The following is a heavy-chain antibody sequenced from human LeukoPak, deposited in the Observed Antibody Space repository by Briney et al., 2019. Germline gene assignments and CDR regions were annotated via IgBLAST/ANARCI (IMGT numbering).Heavy chain of an antibody. V-gene: IGHV4-59*01. CDR1: GGSISSYY. J-gene: IGHJ3*02. Sequence: PSETLSLTCTVSGGSISSYYWSWIRQPPGKGLEWIGYIYYSGSTNYNPSLKSRVTISVDTSKNQFSLNLSSVTAADTAVYYCAGLYYYDSSGYYFHNDAFDIWGQGTMVTVSS. CDR2: IYYSGST. D-gene: IGHD3-22*01. CDR3: AGLYYYDSSGYYFHNDAFDI.